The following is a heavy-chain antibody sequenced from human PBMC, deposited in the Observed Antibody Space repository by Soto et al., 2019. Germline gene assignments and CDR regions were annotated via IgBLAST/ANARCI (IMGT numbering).Heavy chain of an antibody. CDR2: ISSRASTI. V-gene: IGHV3-11*01. CDR1: GFTFSNYY. J-gene: IGHJ4*02. Sequence: QVQLVESGGGLVKPGGSLRLSCAASGFTFSNYYMSWLRQAPGKGLEWVSYISSRASTIFYADSVMGRFTISRDNVKNSLYLQMNSLRAGDTAVYYCASGTNGAFFVYWGQGILVAVSS. D-gene: IGHD2-8*01. CDR3: ASGTNGAFFVY.